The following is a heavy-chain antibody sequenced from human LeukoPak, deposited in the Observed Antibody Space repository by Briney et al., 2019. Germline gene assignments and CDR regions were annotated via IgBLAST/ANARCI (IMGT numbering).Heavy chain of an antibody. CDR2: NYPGDSNT. J-gene: IGHJ6*02. CDR3: ARRSSRYYYDSSNYGMDV. CDR1: GYSFTNYL. D-gene: IGHD3-22*01. Sequence: GEALKISCKGSGYSFTNYLIGWVRQMPGKGLEWMGFNYPGDSNTIYSPSFQGQVTISADKSISTAYLQWSSLKASDTAMCYCARRSSRYYYDSSNYGMDVWGQGTTVTVSS. V-gene: IGHV5-51*01.